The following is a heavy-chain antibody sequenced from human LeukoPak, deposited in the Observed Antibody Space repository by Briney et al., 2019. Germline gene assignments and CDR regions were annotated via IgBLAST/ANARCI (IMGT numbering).Heavy chain of an antibody. CDR1: GFTFDDYA. CDR2: ISWNSGSI. CDR3: AKDMLPYSSGWCDY. V-gene: IGHV3-9*01. J-gene: IGHJ4*02. D-gene: IGHD6-19*01. Sequence: GGSLRLSCAASGFTFDDYAMQWVRQAPGKGLVWVSGISWNSGSIGYADYVKGRFTISRDNAKNSLYLQMNSLRAEDTALYYCAKDMLPYSSGWCDYWGQGTLVTVSS.